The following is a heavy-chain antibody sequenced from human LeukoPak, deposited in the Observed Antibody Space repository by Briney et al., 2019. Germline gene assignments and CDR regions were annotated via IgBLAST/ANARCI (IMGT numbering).Heavy chain of an antibody. CDR2: IWYDGSNK. J-gene: IGHJ4*02. V-gene: IGHV3-33*06. D-gene: IGHD1-26*01. Sequence: PGGSLRLSCAASGFTFSSYGMHWVRQAPGKGLEWVAVIWYDGSNKYYADPVKGRFTISRDNSKNTLYLQMNSLRAEDTAVYYCAKPTYSGSYSHFDYWGQGTLVTVSS. CDR1: GFTFSSYG. CDR3: AKPTYSGSYSHFDY.